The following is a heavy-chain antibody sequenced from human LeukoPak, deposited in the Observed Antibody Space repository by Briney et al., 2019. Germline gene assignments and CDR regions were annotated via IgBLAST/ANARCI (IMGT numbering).Heavy chain of an antibody. D-gene: IGHD4-17*01. CDR1: GFTFSSYA. J-gene: IGHJ4*02. V-gene: IGHV3-23*01. CDR2: ISGSGGST. Sequence: GGSLRLSCAASGFTFSSYAMSWVRQAPGKGLEWVSAISGSGGSTYYADSVKGRFTTSRDNSKNTLYLQMNSLRAEDTAVYYCAKAYGDYVHYFDYWGQGTLVTVST. CDR3: AKAYGDYVHYFDY.